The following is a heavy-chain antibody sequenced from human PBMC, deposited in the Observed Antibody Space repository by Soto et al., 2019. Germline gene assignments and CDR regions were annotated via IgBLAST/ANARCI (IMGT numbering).Heavy chain of an antibody. V-gene: IGHV4-30-2*01. CDR2: IYHSGST. D-gene: IGHD2-2*01. J-gene: IGHJ5*02. CDR1: GGPISSRTYS. CDR3: ARVPDR. Sequence: PSETLSLTCAVSGGPISSRTYSWGWIRQPPGKGLEWIGYIYHSGSTYYYPSLKSRVTISVDRSKNQFSLKLSSVTAADTAVYYCARVPDRWGQGTLVTVSS.